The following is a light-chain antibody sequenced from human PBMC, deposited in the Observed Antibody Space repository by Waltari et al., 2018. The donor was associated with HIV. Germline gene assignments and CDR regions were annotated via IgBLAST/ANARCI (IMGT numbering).Light chain of an antibody. CDR2: KDI. V-gene: IGLV3-25*03. Sequence: SYELTQTPSVSVSPGQTARTSCSRGALPKKYSSWYGQKPGQAPVLIIYKDIERPSGIPERIAGSRSGTGGTLTISDVQAEDEGDYYCQSTDHDGTWVFGGGTKLTVL. CDR3: QSTDHDGTWV. CDR1: ALPKKY. J-gene: IGLJ3*02.